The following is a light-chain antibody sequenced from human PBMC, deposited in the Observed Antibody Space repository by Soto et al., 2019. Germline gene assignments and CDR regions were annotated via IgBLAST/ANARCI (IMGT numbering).Light chain of an antibody. CDR2: GNT. Sequence: QSVLTQAPSVSGAPGQRVTISCTGSSSNIGAGYDVQWYQHLPGTAPKLLIHGNTNRPSGVPDRFSGSKSGTSASLAIPAPQAEDEGDYYCQSYDTTLSSWVFGGGTKLTVL. V-gene: IGLV1-40*01. CDR3: QSYDTTLSSWV. CDR1: SSNIGAGYD. J-gene: IGLJ3*02.